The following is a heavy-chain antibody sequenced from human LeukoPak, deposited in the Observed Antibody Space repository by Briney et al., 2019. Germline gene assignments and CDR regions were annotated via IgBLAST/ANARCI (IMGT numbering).Heavy chain of an antibody. Sequence: PGGSLRLSCAASGFTFSDYYMSWIRQAPGKGLEWVSYISSSGNTIYYADSVKGRFTISRDNAKNSLYLQMNSLRAEDTAVYYCARDSSGWSNWFDPWGQGTLVTVSS. CDR1: GFTFSDYY. V-gene: IGHV3-11*04. D-gene: IGHD6-19*01. CDR3: ARDSSGWSNWFDP. CDR2: ISSSGNTI. J-gene: IGHJ5*02.